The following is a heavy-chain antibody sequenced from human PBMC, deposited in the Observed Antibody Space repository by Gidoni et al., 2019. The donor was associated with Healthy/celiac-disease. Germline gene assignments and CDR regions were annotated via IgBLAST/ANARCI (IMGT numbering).Heavy chain of an antibody. J-gene: IGHJ4*02. CDR1: GGSISTNY. V-gene: IGHV4-59*01. CDR2: VYYTGST. CDR3: ARAPAQTQHDFWSWDY. D-gene: IGHD3-3*01. Sequence: QVHLQESGPGLVKPSETLSLTCSVSGGSISTNYWSWIRQPPGKGLEWIGYVYYTGSTNYNPSLQSRVTISVDPSKNQFSLKLTSVTAADTAVYYCARAPAQTQHDFWSWDYWGQGTLVTVSS.